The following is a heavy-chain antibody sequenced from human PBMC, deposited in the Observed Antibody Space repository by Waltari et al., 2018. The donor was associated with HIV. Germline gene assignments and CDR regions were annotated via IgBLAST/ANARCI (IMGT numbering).Heavy chain of an antibody. CDR1: GFTFINYG. D-gene: IGHD2-2*01. CDR3: ARAWGSTSRNYYFDY. CDR2: ISGSGDYI. V-gene: IGHV3-21*01. J-gene: IGHJ4*02. Sequence: EVQLVESGGGLVKPGGSLRLSCAASGFTFINYGMNWVRQAPGKGLEWVSSISGSGDYIFDADSLEGRFTISRDNAKNSFHLQMNSLRVEDTAVYYGARAWGSTSRNYYFDYWGQGTLVTVSS.